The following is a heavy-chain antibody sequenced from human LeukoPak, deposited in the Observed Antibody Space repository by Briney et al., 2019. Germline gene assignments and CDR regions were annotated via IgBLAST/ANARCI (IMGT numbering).Heavy chain of an antibody. CDR2: IIPIFGTA. V-gene: IGHV1-69*01. CDR3: ARGSLGSSSWSRGVYYFDY. Sequence: SVKVSWKASGGTFSSYAISWVRQAPGQGLEWMGGIIPIFGTANYAQKFQGRVTITADESTSTAYMELSSLRSEDTAVYYCARGSLGSSSWSRGVYYFDYWGQGTLVTVSS. CDR1: GGTFSSYA. D-gene: IGHD6-13*01. J-gene: IGHJ4*02.